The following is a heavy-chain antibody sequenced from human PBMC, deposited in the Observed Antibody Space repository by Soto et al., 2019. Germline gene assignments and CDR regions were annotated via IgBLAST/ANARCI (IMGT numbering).Heavy chain of an antibody. V-gene: IGHV1-69*06. J-gene: IGHJ4*02. D-gene: IGHD6-13*01. Sequence: GASVKVSCKASGGTFSSYAISWVRQAPGQGLEWMGGIIPIFGTANYAQKFQGRVTITADKSTSTAYMELSSLRSEDTAVYYCARDLLIAAAGLYFDYWGQGTLVTVSS. CDR3: ARDLLIAAAGLYFDY. CDR1: GGTFSSYA. CDR2: IIPIFGTA.